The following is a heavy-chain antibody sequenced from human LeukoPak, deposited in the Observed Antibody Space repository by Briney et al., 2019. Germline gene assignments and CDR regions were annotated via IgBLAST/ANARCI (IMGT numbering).Heavy chain of an antibody. J-gene: IGHJ4*02. CDR3: TTDPCCGDDCYQDY. CDR1: GFTVSDAW. V-gene: IGHV3-15*01. Sequence: PGGSLRLSCAVSGFTVSDAWLSWVRQTPGKGLEWVGRIRSRSNGGTVDYAAPVKGRFSISRDDSNNTLILQMNRLRSEDTAFYYCTTDPCCGDDCYQDYWGQGTLVTVSS. D-gene: IGHD2-21*02. CDR2: IRSRSNGGTV.